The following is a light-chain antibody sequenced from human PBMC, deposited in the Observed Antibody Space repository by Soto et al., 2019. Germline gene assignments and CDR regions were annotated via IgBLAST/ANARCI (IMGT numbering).Light chain of an antibody. CDR3: QQRSNWPIP. Sequence: EIVLTQSPATLSLSPGERATLSCRASQSVSSYLAWYQHKPGQAPRLLIYDTSDRATGIPARFSGSGSGTDFTLTISRLDPGDFAVYYCQQRSNWPIPFGQGTRLEIK. V-gene: IGKV3-11*01. CDR2: DTS. J-gene: IGKJ5*01. CDR1: QSVSSY.